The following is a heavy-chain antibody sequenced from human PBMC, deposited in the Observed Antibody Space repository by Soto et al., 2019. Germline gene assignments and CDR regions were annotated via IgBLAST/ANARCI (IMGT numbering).Heavy chain of an antibody. CDR1: GGSFSGYY. CDR3: ARGTKYYYQGMDV. Sequence: SETLSLTCAVYGGSFSGYYWTWIRQPPGKGLEWIGYIYDSGSTSYNPSLKSRLTISVDTSKNQFSLKLKSVTAADTAVYYCARGTKYYYQGMDVWGQGTTVTVSS. J-gene: IGHJ6*02. CDR2: IYDSGST. V-gene: IGHV4-59*01.